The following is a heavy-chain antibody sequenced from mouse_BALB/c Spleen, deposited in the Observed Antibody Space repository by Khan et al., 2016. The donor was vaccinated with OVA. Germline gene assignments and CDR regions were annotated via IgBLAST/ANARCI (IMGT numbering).Heavy chain of an antibody. V-gene: IGHV14-1*02. D-gene: IGHD2-3*01. CDR2: IDPENGNT. Sequence: EVQLQESGAELVRPGALAKLSCKASGFNIKDYYIHWVKQRPEQGLEWIGWIDPENGNTIYDPKFLGKASITADTSSNTAYLQLSSLTSEDTAVYYCARDGYSPWFAYWGQGTLVTVSA. CDR3: ARDGYSPWFAY. CDR1: GFNIKDYY. J-gene: IGHJ3*01.